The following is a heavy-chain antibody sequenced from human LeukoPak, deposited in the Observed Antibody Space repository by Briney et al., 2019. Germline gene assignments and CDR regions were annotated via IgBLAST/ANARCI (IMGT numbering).Heavy chain of an antibody. Sequence: PGGSLRLSCAASGFTFSSYEMNWVRQAPGKGLEWVSYISSSGSTIYYADSVKGRFTISRDNAKNSLYLQMNGLRAEDTAVYYCARDAYYYDSQVDYWGQGTLVTVSS. J-gene: IGHJ4*02. V-gene: IGHV3-48*03. CDR1: GFTFSSYE. CDR2: ISSSGSTI. D-gene: IGHD3-22*01. CDR3: ARDAYYYDSQVDY.